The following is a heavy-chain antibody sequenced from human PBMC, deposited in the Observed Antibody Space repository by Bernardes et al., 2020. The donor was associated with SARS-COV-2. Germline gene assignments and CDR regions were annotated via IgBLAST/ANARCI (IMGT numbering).Heavy chain of an antibody. CDR1: GYTFIGYY. CDR2: INPNTGDT. Sequence: ASVKVSCKASGYTFIGYYMHWVRQAPGQGLEWMGWINPNTGDTKYAQRFQGRVTMTRDTSISTAYMEVSSLRSDDTAVYYCARGGQQVLRDFDYWGQGTLVTVSS. J-gene: IGHJ4*02. CDR3: ARGGQQVLRDFDY. V-gene: IGHV1-2*02. D-gene: IGHD6-13*01.